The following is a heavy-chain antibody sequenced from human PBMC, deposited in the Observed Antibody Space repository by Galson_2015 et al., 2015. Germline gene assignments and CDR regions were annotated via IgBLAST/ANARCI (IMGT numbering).Heavy chain of an antibody. CDR3: ARDRGVGATIEPFGY. D-gene: IGHD1-26*01. V-gene: IGHV1-69*04. Sequence: SVKVSCKASGGTFSSYTISWVRQAPGQGLEWMGRIIPILGIANYAQKFQGRVTITADKSTSTAYMELSSLRSEDTAVYYCARDRGVGATIEPFGYWGQGTLVTVSS. CDR1: GGTFSSYT. CDR2: IIPILGIA. J-gene: IGHJ4*02.